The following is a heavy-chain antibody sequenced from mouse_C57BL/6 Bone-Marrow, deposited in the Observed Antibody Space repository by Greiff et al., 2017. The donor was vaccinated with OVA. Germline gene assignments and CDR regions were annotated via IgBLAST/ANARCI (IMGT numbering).Heavy chain of an antibody. Sequence: QVQLQQSGPELVKPGASVKISCKASGYAFSSSWMNWVKQRPGKGLEWIGRIYPGDGDTNYNGKFKGKATLTADKSSSTAYMELRSLTSEDSAVYFCARLYDGYYAWFAYWGQGTLVTVSA. CDR1: GYAFSSSW. D-gene: IGHD2-3*01. CDR3: ARLYDGYYAWFAY. V-gene: IGHV1-82*01. CDR2: IYPGDGDT. J-gene: IGHJ3*01.